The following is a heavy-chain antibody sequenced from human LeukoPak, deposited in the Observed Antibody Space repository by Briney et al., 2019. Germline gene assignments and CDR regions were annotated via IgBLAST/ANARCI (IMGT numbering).Heavy chain of an antibody. CDR3: ARARGDDIVVVVESFGWFDP. CDR2: ISSSSSYI. CDR1: GFTFSSYS. V-gene: IGHV3-21*01. Sequence: PGGSLRLSCAASGFTFSSYSMTWVRQAPGKGLEWVSSISSSSSYIYYADSVKGRFTISRDNAKNSLYLQMNSLRAEDTAVYYCARARGDDIVVVVESFGWFDPWGQGTLVTVSS. D-gene: IGHD2-15*01. J-gene: IGHJ5*02.